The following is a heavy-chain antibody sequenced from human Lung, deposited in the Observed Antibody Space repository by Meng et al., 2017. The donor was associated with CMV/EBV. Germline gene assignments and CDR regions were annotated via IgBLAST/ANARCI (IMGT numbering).Heavy chain of an antibody. Sequence: ASRPGLVVPSATLSPPWPASWGSISSYDWSWIRQPAGKGLEWIGRIYTSGSTNYNPSLKSRVTMSVDTSKNQFSLKLSSVTAADTAVYYCAGYDSSGYEGSWGQGTLVTVSS. D-gene: IGHD3-22*01. CDR3: AGYDSSGYEGS. V-gene: IGHV4-4*07. CDR1: WGSISSYD. J-gene: IGHJ5*02. CDR2: IYTSGST.